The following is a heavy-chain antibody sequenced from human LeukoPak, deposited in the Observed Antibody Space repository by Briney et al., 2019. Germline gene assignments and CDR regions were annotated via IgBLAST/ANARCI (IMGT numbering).Heavy chain of an antibody. Sequence: ASVTVSCKASGYTFSDYYMHWVRQAPGQGREWMGWINPYSGGTNYAEKFQGRVTMTRDTSITTAYMELSSLRSDDTAMYYCATLRRSGWYIGDWGEGTLVTVSS. J-gene: IGHJ4*02. CDR3: ATLRRSGWYIGD. CDR2: INPYSGGT. V-gene: IGHV1-2*02. D-gene: IGHD6-19*01. CDR1: GYTFSDYY.